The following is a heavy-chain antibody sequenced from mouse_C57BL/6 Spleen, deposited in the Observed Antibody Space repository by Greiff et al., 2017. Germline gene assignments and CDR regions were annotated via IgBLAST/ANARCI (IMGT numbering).Heavy chain of an antibody. CDR1: GFTFSDYG. CDR3: ARPGPNYYGSPYYFDY. CDR2: ISSGSSTI. V-gene: IGHV5-17*01. J-gene: IGHJ2*01. Sequence: EVQRVESGGGLVKPGGSLKLSCAASGFTFSDYGMHWVRQAPEKGLEWVAYISSGSSTIYYADTVKGRFTISRDNAKNTLFLQMTSLRSEDTAMYYCARPGPNYYGSPYYFDYWGQGTTLTVSS. D-gene: IGHD1-1*01.